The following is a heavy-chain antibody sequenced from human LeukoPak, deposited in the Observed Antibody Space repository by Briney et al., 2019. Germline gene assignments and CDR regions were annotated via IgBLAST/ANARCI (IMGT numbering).Heavy chain of an antibody. D-gene: IGHD2-15*01. Sequence: SETLSLTCTVSGYSISSGYYWGWIRQPPGKGLEWIGSIYHSGSTYYNPSLKSRVTISVDTSKNQFSLKLSSVTAADTAVYYCARDPYRRYCSGGSCYSNDAFDIWGQGTMVTVSS. CDR2: IYHSGST. CDR1: GYSISSGYY. J-gene: IGHJ3*02. CDR3: ARDPYRRYCSGGSCYSNDAFDI. V-gene: IGHV4-38-2*02.